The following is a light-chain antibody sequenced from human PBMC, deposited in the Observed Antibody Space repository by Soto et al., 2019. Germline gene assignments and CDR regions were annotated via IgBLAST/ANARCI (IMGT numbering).Light chain of an antibody. Sequence: EIVMTQSPATLSVSPGERATLSCRASQRVSRNLAWYQQKPGQAPRLLIYDASTRATGIPDRFSGSGSETEFTLTISSLQSEDYAIYYCQQYNNWPPWTFGQGNKVEIK. CDR3: QQYNNWPPWT. CDR1: QRVSRN. V-gene: IGKV3-15*01. CDR2: DAS. J-gene: IGKJ1*01.